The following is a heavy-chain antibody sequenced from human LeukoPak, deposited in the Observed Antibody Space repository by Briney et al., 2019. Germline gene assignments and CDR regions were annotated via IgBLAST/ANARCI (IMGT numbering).Heavy chain of an antibody. D-gene: IGHD2-15*01. CDR2: IRSKAYGGTT. Sequence: GGSLRPSCTASGFTFGDYAMSWFRQAPGKGLEWISFIRSKAYGGTTEYAASVKGRFTISRDDSKSIAYLQMNSLKTEDTAVYYCTRADVVVVVAAHYTPLFDYWGQGTLVTVSS. CDR3: TRADVVVVVAAHYTPLFDY. J-gene: IGHJ4*02. V-gene: IGHV3-49*03. CDR1: GFTFGDYA.